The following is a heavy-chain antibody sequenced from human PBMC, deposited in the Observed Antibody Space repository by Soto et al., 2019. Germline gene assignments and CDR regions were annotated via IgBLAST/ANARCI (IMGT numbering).Heavy chain of an antibody. CDR2: VNHSGST. CDR1: GGSFNAYY. J-gene: IGHJ2*01. D-gene: IGHD6-19*01. CDR3: ARKWLVRYFDL. V-gene: IGHV4-34*02. Sequence: QVQLQQWGAGLLKPSETLSLTCAVYGGSFNAYYWSWIRRPPGKELAWIGEVNHSGSTTYHPSRQSRVTISVETSKMQCSLKLSSMTAADTAVYYCARKWLVRYFDLWGRGTLVTVSS.